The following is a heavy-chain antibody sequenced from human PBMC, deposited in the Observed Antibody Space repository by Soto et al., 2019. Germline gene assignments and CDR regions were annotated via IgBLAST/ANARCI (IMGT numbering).Heavy chain of an antibody. J-gene: IGHJ2*01. CDR1: GGSISSGGNY. Sequence: QVQLQESGPGLVKPSQTLSLTCTVSGGSISSGGNYWSWIRQHPGKGLEWIGYIYYSGSTYYNPSLKSRVTISVDTSKNQFSVKLSSVTAADTAVYYCARGPSVANYWYFDLWGRGTLVTVSS. V-gene: IGHV4-31*03. CDR2: IYYSGST. CDR3: ARGPSVANYWYFDL. D-gene: IGHD2-15*01.